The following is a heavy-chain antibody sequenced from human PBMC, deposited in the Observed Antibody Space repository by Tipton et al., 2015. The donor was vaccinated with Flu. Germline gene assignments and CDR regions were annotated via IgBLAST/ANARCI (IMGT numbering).Heavy chain of an antibody. J-gene: IGHJ2*01. D-gene: IGHD6-13*01. V-gene: IGHV4-34*01. CDR2: INHSGST. CDR1: GGSFSGYY. Sequence: LSLTCAVCGGSFSGYYWSWIRQPPGKGLEWIGEINHSGSTNYNPSLKSRVTISVDTSKNQFSLKLSSVTAADTAVYYCASRGAAAAPGWYFDLWGRGTLVTVSS. CDR3: ASRGAAAAPGWYFDL.